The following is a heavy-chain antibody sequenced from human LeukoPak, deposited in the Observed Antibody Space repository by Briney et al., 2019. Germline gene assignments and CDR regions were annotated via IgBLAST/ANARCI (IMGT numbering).Heavy chain of an antibody. CDR2: ISAYNGNT. J-gene: IGHJ5*02. V-gene: IGHV1-18*01. D-gene: IGHD3-3*01. CDR3: ARGYGVTIFGVVTQFDP. Sequence: GASVKVSCKASGYTFTSYGISWVRQAPGQGLEWMGWISAYNGNTNYAQKLQGRVTMTTDTSTSSAYMELRSLRSDDTAVYYCARGYGVTIFGVVTQFDPWGQGTLVTVSS. CDR1: GYTFTSYG.